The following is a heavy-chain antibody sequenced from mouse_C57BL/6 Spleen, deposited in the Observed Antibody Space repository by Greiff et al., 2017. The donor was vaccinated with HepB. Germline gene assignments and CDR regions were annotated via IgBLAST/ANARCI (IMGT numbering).Heavy chain of an antibody. CDR1: GYTFTSYT. Sequence: VQLQQSGAELARPGASVKMSCKASGYTFTSYTMHWVKQRPGQGLEWIGYINPSSGYTKYNQKFKDKATLTADKSSSTAYMQLSSLTSEDSAVYYWAREGDDYPGFAYWGQGTLVTVSA. D-gene: IGHD2-4*01. CDR3: AREGDDYPGFAY. CDR2: INPSSGYT. J-gene: IGHJ3*01. V-gene: IGHV1-4*01.